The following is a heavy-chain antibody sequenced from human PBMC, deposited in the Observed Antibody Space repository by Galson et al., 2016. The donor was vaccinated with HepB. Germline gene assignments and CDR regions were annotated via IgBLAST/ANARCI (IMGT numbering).Heavy chain of an antibody. Sequence: SVKVSCKASGYTFTAYYMHWVRQAPGQGLEWMGWINPNSGDTNYAQKFQGRVSMTRDTSISTAYMELNRLRCDDTAVYYWASDRMSYYCSGGSCYAFDSWGQGTMVTVSS. CDR2: INPNSGDT. V-gene: IGHV1-2*02. CDR1: GYTFTAYY. D-gene: IGHD2-15*01. J-gene: IGHJ3*02. CDR3: ASDRMSYYCSGGSCYAFDS.